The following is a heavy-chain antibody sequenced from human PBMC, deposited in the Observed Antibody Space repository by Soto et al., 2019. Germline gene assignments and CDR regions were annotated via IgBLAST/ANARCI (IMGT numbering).Heavy chain of an antibody. Sequence: EVQLVESGGGLVKPGGSLRLSCAASGFTFSTYSMNWVRQAPGKGLEWVSSISSSSTYIFYADSVTGRFTISRDNAKNSLYLQMNRLRAEDTAVYYCARDYYGDYVSGHFDYWGQGTLVTVSS. CDR3: ARDYYGDYVSGHFDY. CDR2: ISSSSTYI. V-gene: IGHV3-21*01. J-gene: IGHJ4*02. CDR1: GFTFSTYS. D-gene: IGHD4-17*01.